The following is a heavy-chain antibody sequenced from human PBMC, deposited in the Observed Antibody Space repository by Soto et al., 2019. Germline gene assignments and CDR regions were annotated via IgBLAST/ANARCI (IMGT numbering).Heavy chain of an antibody. V-gene: IGHV1-69*01. Sequence: QVQLVQSGAEVKKPGSSVKVSCKASGGTFSSYAISWVRQAPGQGLEWMGGVIPIFGTANYAQKFQGRVTMTADESTSTAYMELSSLKSGDTAGYYCVRAHSSSCYYYGMDVWGQGTTVTVS. CDR2: VIPIFGTA. D-gene: IGHD6-6*01. J-gene: IGHJ6*02. CDR3: VRAHSSSCYYYGMDV. CDR1: GGTFSSYA.